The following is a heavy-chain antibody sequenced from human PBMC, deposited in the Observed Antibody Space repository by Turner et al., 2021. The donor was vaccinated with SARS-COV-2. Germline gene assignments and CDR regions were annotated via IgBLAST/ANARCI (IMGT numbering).Heavy chain of an antibody. CDR3: ARRRFMSGYSFDY. J-gene: IGHJ4*02. CDR1: GGSISSSSYY. Sequence: QLQLQESGPGQVKPLETLSLTCTVSGGSISSSSYYWGWIRQPPGKGLEWIGSIYYSGSTYYNPSLKSRVTISVDTSKSQFSLKLSSVTAADTAVYYCARRRFMSGYSFDYWGQGTLVTVSS. V-gene: IGHV4-39*01. CDR2: IYYSGST. D-gene: IGHD3-3*01.